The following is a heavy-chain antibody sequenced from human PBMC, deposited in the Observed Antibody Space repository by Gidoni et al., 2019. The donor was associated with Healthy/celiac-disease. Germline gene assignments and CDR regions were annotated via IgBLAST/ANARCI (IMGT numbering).Heavy chain of an antibody. CDR2: MNPNSGNT. D-gene: IGHD3-22*01. CDR3: ARVFDSSGYDGFDY. CDR1: GYTFTSYD. J-gene: IGHJ4*02. Sequence: QVQLVQSGAEVKKPGASVKVSCKASGYTFTSYDINWVRQATGQGLEWMGWMNPNSGNTGYAQKVQGRVTMTRNTSISTAYMELSSLRSEDTAVYYCARVFDSSGYDGFDYWGQGTLVTVSS. V-gene: IGHV1-8*01.